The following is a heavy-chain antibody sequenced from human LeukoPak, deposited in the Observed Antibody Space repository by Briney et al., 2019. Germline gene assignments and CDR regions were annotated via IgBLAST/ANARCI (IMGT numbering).Heavy chain of an antibody. D-gene: IGHD6-19*01. J-gene: IGHJ4*02. CDR3: ARDLRESSGWHGNFDY. CDR2: IKKDGSEK. Sequence: GGSLRLSCVASGFTFSSYRMTWVRQAPGKGLEWVANIKKDGSEKYYVDSVRGRFTISRDNAKTSLYLQMNSLRAEDTAVYYCARDLRESSGWHGNFDYWGQGTLVTVSS. CDR1: GFTFSSYR. V-gene: IGHV3-7*01.